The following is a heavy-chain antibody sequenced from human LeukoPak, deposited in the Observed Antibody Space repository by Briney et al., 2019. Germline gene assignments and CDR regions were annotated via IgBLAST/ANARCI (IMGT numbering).Heavy chain of an antibody. CDR2: TIPIRGMT. J-gene: IGHJ4*02. Sequence: ASVKVSCKISGGTFGSYGISWVRQAPGQGLEWVGRTIPIRGMTNYAQKFQGRVTITADTSTSTAYMELSSLTSEDTAVYFCARGPYDGTFYFDSWGQGTLVIVSS. V-gene: IGHV1-69*04. CDR1: GGTFGSYG. CDR3: ARGPYDGTFYFDS. D-gene: IGHD3-16*01.